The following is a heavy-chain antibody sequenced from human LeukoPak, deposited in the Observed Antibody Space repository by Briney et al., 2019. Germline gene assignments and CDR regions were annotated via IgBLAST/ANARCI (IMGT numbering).Heavy chain of an antibody. D-gene: IGHD6-13*01. J-gene: IGHJ5*02. Sequence: NPGGSLRLSCAASGFTFGSYSMSWIRQAPGKGLEWVSYISSSSSSYTNYADSVKGRFTISRDNAKNSLYLQMNSLRAEDTAVYYCARISSSRDWFDPWGQGTLVTVSS. CDR3: ARISSSRDWFDP. V-gene: IGHV3-11*03. CDR2: ISSSSSSYT. CDR1: GFTFGSYS.